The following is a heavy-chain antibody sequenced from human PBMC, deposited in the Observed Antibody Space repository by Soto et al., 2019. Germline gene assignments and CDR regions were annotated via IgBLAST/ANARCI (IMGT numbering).Heavy chain of an antibody. CDR3: ATGDGRWIQLWPPFDY. J-gene: IGHJ4*02. CDR1: GFTFSSYW. V-gene: IGHV3-74*01. Sequence: GGSLRLSCAASGFTFSSYWMHWVRQAPGKGLVWVSRINSDGSSTSYADSVKGRFTISRDNAKNTLYLQMNSLRAEDTAVYYCATGDGRWIQLWPPFDYWGQGTLVTVSS. CDR2: INSDGSST. D-gene: IGHD5-18*01.